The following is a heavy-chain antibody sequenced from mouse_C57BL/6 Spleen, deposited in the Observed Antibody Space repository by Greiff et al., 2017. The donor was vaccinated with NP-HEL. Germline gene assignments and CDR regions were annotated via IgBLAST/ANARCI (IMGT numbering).Heavy chain of an antibody. D-gene: IGHD2-3*01. V-gene: IGHV1-42*01. J-gene: IGHJ4*01. Sequence: EVQLQESGPELVKPGASVKISCKASGYSFTGYYMNWVKQSPEKSLEWIGEINPSTGGTTYNQKFKAKATLTVDKSSSTAYMQLKSLTSEDSAVYYCARGPGLLAYAMDYWGQGTSVTVSS. CDR3: ARGPGLLAYAMDY. CDR1: GYSFTGYY. CDR2: INPSTGGT.